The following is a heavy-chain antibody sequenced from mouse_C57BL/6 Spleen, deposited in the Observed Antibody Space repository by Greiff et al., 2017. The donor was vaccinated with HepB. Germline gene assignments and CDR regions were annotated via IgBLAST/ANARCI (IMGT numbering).Heavy chain of an antibody. CDR2: IRSKSNNYAT. CDR3: GRQNDYYAMDY. CDR1: GFSFNTYA. Sequence: DVQLVESGGGLVQPKGSLKLSCAASGFSFNTYAMNWVRQAPGQGVEWVARIRSKSNNYATYYADSVKDRFTIYRDDSENMLDLQMNNLKTEDTALYYGGRQNDYYAMDYWGQGTSVTVSS. V-gene: IGHV10-1*01. J-gene: IGHJ4*01.